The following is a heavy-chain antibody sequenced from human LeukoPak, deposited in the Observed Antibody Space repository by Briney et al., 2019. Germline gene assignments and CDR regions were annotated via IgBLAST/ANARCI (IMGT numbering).Heavy chain of an antibody. J-gene: IGHJ6*04. CDR3: ARIVGSTGGES. D-gene: IGHD1-26*01. CDR1: GGTFSNIV. CDR2: IIAIFGTT. V-gene: IGHV1-69*06. Sequence: ASVKVSCKASGGTFSNIVISWVRQAPGQGLEWMGGIIAIFGTTNYAQKFQGRVTITADKSTRTVYMEMRSLRSEDTAVYYCARIVGSTGGESWGKGTTVTISS.